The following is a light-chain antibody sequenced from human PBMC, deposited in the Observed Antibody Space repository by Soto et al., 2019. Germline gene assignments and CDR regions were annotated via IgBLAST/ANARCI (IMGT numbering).Light chain of an antibody. CDR2: GAS. CDR3: QQYDTWPWT. V-gene: IGKV3-15*01. CDR1: QSVSSD. Sequence: IVMTQSPGTLSGAPGERATLSWRASQSVSSDLAWYQQKPGQAPRLLIYGASTRATGIPARFSGSGSGTEFTLTVSSLQSEDFAVYFCQQYDTWPWTFGQGTKVDIK. J-gene: IGKJ1*01.